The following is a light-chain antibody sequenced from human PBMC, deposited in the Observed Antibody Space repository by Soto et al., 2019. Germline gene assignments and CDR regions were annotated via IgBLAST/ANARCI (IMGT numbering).Light chain of an antibody. CDR3: SSYSSSATPYV. V-gene: IGLV2-14*01. CDR1: SSDIGPYNY. J-gene: IGLJ1*01. CDR2: EVT. Sequence: QSALTQPASVSGSPGQSITISCIGTSSDIGPYNYVSWYQQHPDKAPKLIPYEVTNRPSGASDRFSGSKSGNAAFLTISGLQAEDEADYYCSSYSSSATPYVFGTGTKVTVL.